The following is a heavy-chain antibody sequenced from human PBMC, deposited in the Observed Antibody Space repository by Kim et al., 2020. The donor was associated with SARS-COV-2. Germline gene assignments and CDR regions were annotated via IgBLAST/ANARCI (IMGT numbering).Heavy chain of an antibody. Sequence: SVKVSCKASGDPFTNYAFSWVRQAPGQGLEWMGRIIPNVGLSNYAQKFQGRVTISADKSTSTIYMDLSSLRSEDSAIYYCARDLRPDNSGRAPFDFWGQGTLVTVSS. CDR2: IIPNVGLS. D-gene: IGHD6-19*01. J-gene: IGHJ4*02. CDR1: GDPFTNYA. CDR3: ARDLRPDNSGRAPFDF. V-gene: IGHV1-69*04.